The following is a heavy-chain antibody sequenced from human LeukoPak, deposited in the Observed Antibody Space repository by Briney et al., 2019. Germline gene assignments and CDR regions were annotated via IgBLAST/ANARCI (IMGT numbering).Heavy chain of an antibody. D-gene: IGHD3-10*01. CDR1: GASMTTTC. V-gene: IGHV4-59*12. CDR2: IFYTGDI. CDR3: LRTARVFDY. J-gene: IGHJ4*02. Sequence: SETLSLTCSVSGASMTTTCWSWVRQPPGKGLEVIGYIFYTGDINHNPSLRSRVTLSLDTSKNQFSLELRSVTAADTAVYYCLRTARVFDYWGQGILVAVSS.